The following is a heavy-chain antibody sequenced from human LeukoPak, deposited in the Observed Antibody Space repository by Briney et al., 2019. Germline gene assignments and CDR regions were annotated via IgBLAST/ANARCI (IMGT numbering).Heavy chain of an antibody. CDR3: ARHYPFAGNWFDP. CDR2: VYFGGNT. J-gene: IGHJ5*02. CDR1: GDSISTGDYY. V-gene: IGHV4-30-2*03. Sequence: SQTLSLTCSVSGDSISTGDYYWNWIRQPPGKGLEWIGSVYFGGNTYYSPSLKSRITISVNTSKNQFSLKLSSVTAADTAVYYCARHYPFAGNWFDPWGPGTLVTVSS. D-gene: IGHD1-1*01.